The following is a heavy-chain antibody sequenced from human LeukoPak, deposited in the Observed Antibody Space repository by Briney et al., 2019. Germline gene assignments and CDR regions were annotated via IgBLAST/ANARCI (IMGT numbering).Heavy chain of an antibody. CDR2: ISGSGGST. J-gene: IGHJ4*02. Sequence: PGGSLRLSCAASGFTFSDYYMSWIRQAPGKGLEWVSAISGSGGSTYYADSVKGRFTISRDNSKNTLYLQMNSLRAEDTAVYCCAKWWLLVDPSSYWGQGTLVTVSS. D-gene: IGHD3-22*01. V-gene: IGHV3-23*01. CDR3: AKWWLLVDPSSY. CDR1: GFTFSDYY.